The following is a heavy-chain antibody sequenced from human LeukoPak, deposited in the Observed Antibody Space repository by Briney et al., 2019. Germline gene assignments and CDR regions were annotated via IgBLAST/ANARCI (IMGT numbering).Heavy chain of an antibody. V-gene: IGHV4-59*12. J-gene: IGHJ4*02. D-gene: IGHD3-10*01. CDR1: GGSISSYY. Sequence: SGTLSLTCTVSGGSISSYYWSWIRQPPGKGLEWIGYIYYSGSTNYNPSLKSRVTISVDTSKNQFSLKLSSVTAADTAVYYCARGHGYGSGSFFPLDYWGQGTLVTVSS. CDR3: ARGHGYGSGSFFPLDY. CDR2: IYYSGST.